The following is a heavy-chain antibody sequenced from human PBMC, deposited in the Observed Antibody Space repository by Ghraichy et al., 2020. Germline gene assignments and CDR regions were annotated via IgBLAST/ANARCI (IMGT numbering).Heavy chain of an antibody. CDR2: ISGSGGST. CDR3: AKDLGVGFTELLGADAFDI. J-gene: IGHJ3*02. Sequence: GGSLRLSCAASGFTFSSYAMSWVRQAPGKGLEWVSAISGSGGSTYYADSVKGRFTISRDNSKNTLYLQMNSLRAEDTAVYYCAKDLGVGFTELLGADAFDIWGQGTMVTVSS. D-gene: IGHD1-26*01. V-gene: IGHV3-23*01. CDR1: GFTFSSYA.